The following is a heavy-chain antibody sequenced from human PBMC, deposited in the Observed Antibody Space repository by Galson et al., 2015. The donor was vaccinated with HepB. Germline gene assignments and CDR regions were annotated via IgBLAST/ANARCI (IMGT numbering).Heavy chain of an antibody. CDR3: ARVSGDNYYYYMDV. J-gene: IGHJ6*03. D-gene: IGHD1-14*01. V-gene: IGHV3-21*01. Sequence: SLRLSCAASGFTFSNYDMNWVRQAPGKGLEWVSSISSGSSYIYYTDSVKGRFTISRDNAKKSLYLQMNTLRAEDTAVYYCARVSGDNYYYYMDVWGKGTTVTVSS. CDR1: GFTFSNYD. CDR2: ISSGSSYI.